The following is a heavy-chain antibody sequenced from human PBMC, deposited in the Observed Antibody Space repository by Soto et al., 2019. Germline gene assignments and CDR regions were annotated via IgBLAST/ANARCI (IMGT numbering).Heavy chain of an antibody. Sequence: GGSLRLSCAASGFTFSSYAMHWVRQAPGKGLEWVAVIPYDGSNKYYADSVKGRFTISRDNSKNTLYLQMNSLRAEDTAVYYCARTGGPGYYYYYYGMDVWGQGTTVTVSS. V-gene: IGHV3-30-3*01. J-gene: IGHJ6*02. CDR2: IPYDGSNK. CDR3: ARTGGPGYYYYYYGMDV. D-gene: IGHD1-26*01. CDR1: GFTFSSYA.